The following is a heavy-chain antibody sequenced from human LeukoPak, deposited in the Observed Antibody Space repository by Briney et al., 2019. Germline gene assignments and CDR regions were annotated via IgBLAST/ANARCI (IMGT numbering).Heavy chain of an antibody. J-gene: IGHJ4*02. D-gene: IGHD2-15*01. Sequence: GGSLRLSCAASGFTLSNYAMSWVRQAPGKGLEWVSAISGSDGSTNYADSVKGRFTISRDNSKNTLYLQMNSLRAEDTAVYYCARRAGSYSHSYDYWGQGTLVTVSS. CDR3: ARRAGSYSHSYDY. V-gene: IGHV3-23*01. CDR2: ISGSDGST. CDR1: GFTLSNYA.